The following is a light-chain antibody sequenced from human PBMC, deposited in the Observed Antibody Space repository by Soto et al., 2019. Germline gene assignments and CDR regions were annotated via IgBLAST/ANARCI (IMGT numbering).Light chain of an antibody. CDR3: PQYNSYWT. J-gene: IGKJ1*01. CDR2: DAS. CDR1: QGISSW. V-gene: IGKV1-5*01. Sequence: DIQMTQASSDLSASVGDRVTITCRSSQGISSWLAWYQQKPGKAPKILIYDASSLESGAQSRFRGSGSGTEFTLTISSLQPDDFATYYCPQYNSYWTFGTGNKVDIK.